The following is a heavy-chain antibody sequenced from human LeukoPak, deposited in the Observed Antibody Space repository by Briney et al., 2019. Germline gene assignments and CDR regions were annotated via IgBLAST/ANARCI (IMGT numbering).Heavy chain of an antibody. D-gene: IGHD3-16*02. V-gene: IGHV3-11*01. CDR1: GFTFSDYY. J-gene: IGHJ4*02. Sequence: GGSLTLSCAASGFTFSDYYTSWSCHAPPKGLERVSYSSISGSTIYYAHSVKGRFTISRDNAKNSLYLQMNSLRAEDTAVYYCARHSYDYVWGSYRYTIGLEDYFDYWGQGTLVTVSS. CDR2: SSISGSTI. CDR3: ARHSYDYVWGSYRYTIGLEDYFDY.